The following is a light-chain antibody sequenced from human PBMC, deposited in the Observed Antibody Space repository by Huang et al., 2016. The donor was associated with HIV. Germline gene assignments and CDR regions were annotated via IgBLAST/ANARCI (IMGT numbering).Light chain of an antibody. CDR2: WAA. CDR3: QQYYNTPFT. CDR1: QSVLNNSNNKNY. J-gene: IGKJ3*01. Sequence: DIVMTQSPDSLTMSLGERATISCKSSQSVLNNSNNKNYLTWYQQKPGQPPKLLIYWAATQESGVPARFSGSGSGTDFTLTISGLQAEDVAVYYCQQYYNTPFTFGPGTKVDVK. V-gene: IGKV4-1*01.